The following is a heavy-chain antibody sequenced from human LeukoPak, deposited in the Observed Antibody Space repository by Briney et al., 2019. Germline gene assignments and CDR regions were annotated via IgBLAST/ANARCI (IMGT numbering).Heavy chain of an antibody. Sequence: PSQTLSLTCTVSGGSISSGGYYWSWIRQHPGKGLEWIGYIYYSGSTYYNPSLKSRVTISVDTSKNQFSLKLSSVTAADTAVYYCARESQGGDRNWFDPWGQGTLVTVSS. J-gene: IGHJ5*02. D-gene: IGHD2-21*02. CDR1: GGSISSGGYY. V-gene: IGHV4-31*03. CDR3: ARESQGGDRNWFDP. CDR2: IYYSGST.